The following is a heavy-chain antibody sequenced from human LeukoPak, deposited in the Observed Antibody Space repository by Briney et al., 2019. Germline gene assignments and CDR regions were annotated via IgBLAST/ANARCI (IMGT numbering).Heavy chain of an antibody. D-gene: IGHD6-13*01. J-gene: IGHJ6*02. V-gene: IGHV1-8*01. Sequence: ASVKVSCKASGYTFTNYDINWMRQATGLGLEWMGWMNPNSGSTEYAQKFQGRVTMTRSTSTSTAYMELSSLRSEDTAVFYCARGPIGAEDYRMDVWGQGTTVTVSS. CDR3: ARGPIGAEDYRMDV. CDR2: MNPNSGST. CDR1: GYTFTNYD.